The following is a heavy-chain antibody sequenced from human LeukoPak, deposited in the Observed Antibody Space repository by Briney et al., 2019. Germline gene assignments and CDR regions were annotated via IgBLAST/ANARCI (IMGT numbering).Heavy chain of an antibody. CDR3: ARGITIFGVAVYYFDY. Sequence: SETLSLTCAVSGGSISSGGYSWSWIRQPPGKGLEWIGYIYHSGSTHYNPSLKSRVTISVDRSKNQFSLKLSSVTAADTAVYYCARGITIFGVAVYYFDYWGQGTLVTVSS. CDR1: GGSISSGGYS. CDR2: IYHSGST. D-gene: IGHD3-3*01. V-gene: IGHV4-30-2*01. J-gene: IGHJ4*02.